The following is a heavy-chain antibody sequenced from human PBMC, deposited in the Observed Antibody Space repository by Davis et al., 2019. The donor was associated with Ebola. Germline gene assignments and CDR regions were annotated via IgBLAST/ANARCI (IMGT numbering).Heavy chain of an antibody. CDR1: GFTFSSYA. CDR3: ARVPAAGSPPYFDY. J-gene: IGHJ4*02. V-gene: IGHV3-64*01. Sequence: GESLKISCAASGFTFSSYAMHWVRQAPGKGLEYVSAISSNGGSTYYANSVKGRFTISRDNSKNTLYLQMGSLRAEDMAVYYCARVPAAGSPPYFDYWGQGTLVTVSS. D-gene: IGHD2-2*01. CDR2: ISSNGGST.